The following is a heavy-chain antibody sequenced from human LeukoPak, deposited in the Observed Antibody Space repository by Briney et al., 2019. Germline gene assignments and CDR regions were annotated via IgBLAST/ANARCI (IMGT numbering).Heavy chain of an antibody. Sequence: AGGSLRLSCAASGFTFSSYAMSWVRQAPGKGLEWVSAISGSGGSTYSADSVKGRFTISRDNSKNTLYLQMNSLRAEDTAVYYCARAGSSSEIYYYYMDVWGKGTTVTVSS. D-gene: IGHD6-6*01. CDR2: ISGSGGST. CDR3: ARAGSSSEIYYYYMDV. J-gene: IGHJ6*03. V-gene: IGHV3-23*01. CDR1: GFTFSSYA.